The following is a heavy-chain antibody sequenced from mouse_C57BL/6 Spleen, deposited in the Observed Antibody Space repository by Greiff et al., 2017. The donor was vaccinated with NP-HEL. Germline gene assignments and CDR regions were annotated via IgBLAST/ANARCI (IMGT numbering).Heavy chain of an antibody. Sequence: EVQLVESGPGLVKPSQSLSLPCSVTGYSITSGYYWNWIRQFPGNKLEWMGYISYDGSNNYNPSLKNRISITRDTSKNQFFLKLNSVTTEDTATYYCARDGGLLWFAYWGQGTLVTVSA. V-gene: IGHV3-6*01. D-gene: IGHD1-1*01. J-gene: IGHJ3*01. CDR1: GYSITSGYY. CDR2: ISYDGSN. CDR3: ARDGGLLWFAY.